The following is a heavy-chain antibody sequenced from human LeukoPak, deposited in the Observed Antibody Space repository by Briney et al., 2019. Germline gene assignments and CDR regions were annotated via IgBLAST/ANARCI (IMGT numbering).Heavy chain of an antibody. V-gene: IGHV4-59*01. D-gene: IGHD2-21*02. Sequence: SETLSLTCTVSGGSISSYYWSWIRQPPGKGLEWIGYIYYSGSTNYNPSLKSRVTISVDMSKNQFSLKLSSVTAADTAVYYCASGEYCGGDCQGAFDIWGQGTMATVSS. CDR2: IYYSGST. CDR1: GGSISSYY. CDR3: ASGEYCGGDCQGAFDI. J-gene: IGHJ3*02.